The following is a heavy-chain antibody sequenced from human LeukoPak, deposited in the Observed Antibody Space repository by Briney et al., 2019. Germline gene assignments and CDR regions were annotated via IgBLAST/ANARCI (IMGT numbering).Heavy chain of an antibody. CDR1: GFRFSNYW. J-gene: IGHJ4*02. D-gene: IGHD2-8*02. V-gene: IGHV3-74*01. CDR3: ARDMETGGRAFDS. CDR2: IRTDGGST. Sequence: PGGSLRLSCAASGFRFSNYWMHWVRQAPAKGLVWVSRIRTDGGSTAYADFVKGRFTISRDNAKNTVYLQMNSLRADDTAVYYCARDMETGGRAFDSWGQGTLVTVSS.